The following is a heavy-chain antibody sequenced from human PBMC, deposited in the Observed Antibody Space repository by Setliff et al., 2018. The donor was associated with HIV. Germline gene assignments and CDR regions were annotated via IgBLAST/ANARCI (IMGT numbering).Heavy chain of an antibody. Sequence: KPSETLSLTCTVSGGSISNSRYYWSWIRQAPGKGLEWVAYISSSASSIYYADSVKGRFIVSRDNIKNTIYLQMNTLRADDTAVYYCTKDLRRKWLVDDAYEMWGQGTMVTVSS. CDR2: ISSSASSI. J-gene: IGHJ3*02. D-gene: IGHD6-19*01. V-gene: IGHV3-11*01. CDR3: TKDLRRKWLVDDAYEM. CDR1: GGSISNSRYY.